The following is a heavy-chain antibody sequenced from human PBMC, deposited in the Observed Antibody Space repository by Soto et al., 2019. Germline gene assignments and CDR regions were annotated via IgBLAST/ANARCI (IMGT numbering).Heavy chain of an antibody. D-gene: IGHD3-10*01. J-gene: IGHJ4*02. V-gene: IGHV1-69*06. CDR1: GGTFSSYA. CDR2: IIPIFGTA. CDR3: ARDASYYYGSGSYYKPLH. Sequence: QVQLVQSGAEVKKPGSSVKVSCKASGGTFSSYAISWVRQAPGQGLEWMGGIIPIFGTANYAQKFQGRVTITADKSTSTAYMELSSLRSEDTAVYYCARDASYYYGSGSYYKPLHWGQGTLVTVSS.